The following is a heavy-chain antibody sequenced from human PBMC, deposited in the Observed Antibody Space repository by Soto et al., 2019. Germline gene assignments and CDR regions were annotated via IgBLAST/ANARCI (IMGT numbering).Heavy chain of an antibody. V-gene: IGHV4-34*01. CDR2: INHSGST. CDR1: GGSFSGYY. D-gene: IGHD2-15*01. CDR3: ARGAVVVAATRYYYYGMDV. Sequence: SETLSLTCAVYGGSFSGYYWSWIRQPPGKGLEWIGEINHSGSTNYNPSLKSRVTISVDTSKNQFSLKLSSVTAADTAVYYCARGAVVVAATRYYYYGMDVWGQGTTVTVSS. J-gene: IGHJ6*02.